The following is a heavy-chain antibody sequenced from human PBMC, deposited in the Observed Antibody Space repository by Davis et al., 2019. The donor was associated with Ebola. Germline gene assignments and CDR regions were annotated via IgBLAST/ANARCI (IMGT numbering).Heavy chain of an antibody. CDR2: IIPILGIA. J-gene: IGHJ6*02. CDR3: ARGISQWLVRGYYYYYGMDV. D-gene: IGHD6-19*01. CDR1: GGTFSSYA. V-gene: IGHV1-69*04. Sequence: SVKVSCKASGGTFSSYAISWVRQAPGQGLEWMGRIIPILGIANYAQKFQGRVTMTTDTSTSTAYMELRSLRSDDTAVYYCARGISQWLVRGYYYYYGMDVWGQGTTVTVSS.